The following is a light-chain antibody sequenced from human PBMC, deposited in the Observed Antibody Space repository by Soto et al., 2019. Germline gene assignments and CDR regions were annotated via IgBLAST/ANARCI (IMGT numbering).Light chain of an antibody. CDR1: QSISCW. J-gene: IGKJ4*01. CDR2: KAS. CDR3: QQYNSYPLT. Sequence: DIQMTQSPSTLSASVGDRVTITCRASQSISCWLAWYQQKPGKAPKLLIYKASSLESGVPSRFSGSGSGTECTLTISSLQPDDFATYYCQQYNSYPLTFGGGTKVEIK. V-gene: IGKV1-5*03.